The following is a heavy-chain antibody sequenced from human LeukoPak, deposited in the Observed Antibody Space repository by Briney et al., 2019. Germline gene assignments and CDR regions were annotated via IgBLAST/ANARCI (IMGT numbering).Heavy chain of an antibody. V-gene: IGHV4-4*09. J-gene: IGHJ4*02. CDR1: GVSISSYY. CDR2: IYTSGST. CDR3: ARHVSTSESENFDY. D-gene: IGHD3-10*02. Sequence: SGTLSLTCTVSGVSISSYYWSWIRQPPGKGLEWIGYIYTSGSTNHNPSLKSRVTISVDTSKSQFSLKLSSVTAADTAVYYCARHVSTSESENFDYWGQGTLVTVSS.